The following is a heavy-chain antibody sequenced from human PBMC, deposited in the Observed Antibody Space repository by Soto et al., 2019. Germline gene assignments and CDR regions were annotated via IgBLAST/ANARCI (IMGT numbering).Heavy chain of an antibody. D-gene: IGHD3-3*01. Sequence: QVQLVESGGGVVQPGRSLRLSCAASGFTFSSYAMHWVRQAPGKGLEWVAVISYDGSKKYYADSVKGRFTISRDNSKNTLYLQMNSLRAEDTAVYYCARDIGVGDYSDYYGMDVWGQGTTVAVSS. CDR1: GFTFSSYA. CDR2: ISYDGSKK. CDR3: ARDIGVGDYSDYYGMDV. V-gene: IGHV3-30-3*01. J-gene: IGHJ6*02.